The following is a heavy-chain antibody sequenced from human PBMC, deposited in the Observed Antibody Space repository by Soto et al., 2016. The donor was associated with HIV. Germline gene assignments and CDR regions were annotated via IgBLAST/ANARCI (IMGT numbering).Heavy chain of an antibody. V-gene: IGHV1-18*01. CDR1: GYTFTNYG. J-gene: IGHJ4*02. Sequence: QVQLVQSGAEVKKPGASVKLSCKASGYTFTNYGITWVRQAPGQGLEWVGWISAYNGNTNYAQKLQGRVTMTTDTSTSTAYMELRNLRSDDTAVYYCAREAYYFGSGEDYFDYWGQGTLVTVSS. CDR3: AREAYYFGSGEDYFDY. D-gene: IGHD1-26*01. CDR2: ISAYNGNT.